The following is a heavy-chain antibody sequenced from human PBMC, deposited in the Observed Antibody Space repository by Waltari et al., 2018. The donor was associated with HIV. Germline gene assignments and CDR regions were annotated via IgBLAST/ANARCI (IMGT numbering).Heavy chain of an antibody. CDR1: AASISSVSYY. CDR2: IYTSGTT. V-gene: IGHV4-61*02. CDR3: ARDVGVQAWLNDRWNFDV. D-gene: IGHD3-22*01. Sequence: QVQLQESGPRLLKPSPTLSLTCTVSAASISSVSYYWSWIRQPAGKGLAWIGRIYTSGTTTYYPSLTSRVTLSIHTSKNHFSPNLSIVPAADTAVYYCARDVGVQAWLNDRWNFDVWGRGTLVTVSS. J-gene: IGHJ2*01.